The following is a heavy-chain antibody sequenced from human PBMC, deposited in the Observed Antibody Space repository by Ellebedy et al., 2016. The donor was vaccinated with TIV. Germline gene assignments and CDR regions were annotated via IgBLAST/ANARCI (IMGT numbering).Heavy chain of an antibody. J-gene: IGHJ3*02. CDR1: GFTFRNNS. CDR2: ISSSGTAI. Sequence: GESLKISCAASGFTFRNNSMNWVRQAPGKGLEWVSYISSSGTAIYYADSVKGRFTISRYNAKISLYLQMNSLTADDTAVYYCANGAYDIWGQGTMVTVSS. CDR3: ANGAYDI. D-gene: IGHD5-24*01. V-gene: IGHV3-48*04.